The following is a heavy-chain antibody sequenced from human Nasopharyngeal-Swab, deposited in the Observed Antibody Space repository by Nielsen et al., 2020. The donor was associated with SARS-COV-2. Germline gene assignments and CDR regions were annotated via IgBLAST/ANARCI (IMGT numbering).Heavy chain of an antibody. CDR2: IIPILGIA. J-gene: IGHJ6*03. Sequence: VRQAPGQGLEWMGGIIPILGIANYAQKFQGRVTITADKSTSTAYMELSSLRSEDTAVYYCARGGADDILTGPYYYYYYYMDVWGKGTTVTVSS. V-gene: IGHV1-69*10. D-gene: IGHD3-9*01. CDR3: ARGGADDILTGPYYYYYYYMDV.